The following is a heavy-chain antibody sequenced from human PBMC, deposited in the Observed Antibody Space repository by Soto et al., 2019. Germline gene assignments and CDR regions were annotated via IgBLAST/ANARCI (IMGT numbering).Heavy chain of an antibody. CDR3: ASGSSSWLVVGVFDP. D-gene: IGHD6-13*01. CDR2: IYYSGST. CDR1: GGSISSSSYY. J-gene: IGHJ5*02. V-gene: IGHV4-39*01. Sequence: SETLSLTCTVSGGSISSSSYYWGWIRQPPGKGLEWIGSIYYSGSTYYNPSLKSRVTISVDTSKNQFSLKLSSVTAADTAVYYCASGSSSWLVVGVFDPWGQGTLVTVSS.